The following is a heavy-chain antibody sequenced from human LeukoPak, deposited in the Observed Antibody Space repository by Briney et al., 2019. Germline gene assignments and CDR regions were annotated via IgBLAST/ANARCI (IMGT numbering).Heavy chain of an antibody. CDR1: GSTFSSYE. D-gene: IGHD3-10*01. Sequence: PGGSLRLPCAASGSTFSSYEMNWVRQAPGKGLEWVSYISSSGRTTYYADSVKGRFTISRDNAKNSLFLQMDSLRADDTAVYYCARVTELVAFDYWGQGTLVTVSS. CDR3: ARVTELVAFDY. CDR2: ISSSGRTT. J-gene: IGHJ4*02. V-gene: IGHV3-48*03.